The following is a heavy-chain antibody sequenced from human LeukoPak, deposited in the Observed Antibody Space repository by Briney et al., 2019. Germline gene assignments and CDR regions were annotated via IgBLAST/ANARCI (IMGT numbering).Heavy chain of an antibody. CDR1: GGTFSSYA. Sequence: GASVKVSCKASGGTFSSYAISWVRQAPGQGLEWMGGIIPIFGTANYAQKFQGRVTITADKSTSTAYMELSSLRSEDTAVYYCAREGPSRTYYYYYMDVWGKGTTVTVSS. CDR2: IIPIFGTA. V-gene: IGHV1-69*06. J-gene: IGHJ6*03. CDR3: AREGPSRTYYYYYMDV. D-gene: IGHD6-13*01.